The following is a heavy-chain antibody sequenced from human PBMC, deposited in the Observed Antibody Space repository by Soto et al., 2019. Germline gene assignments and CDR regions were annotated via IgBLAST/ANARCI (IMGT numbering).Heavy chain of an antibody. J-gene: IGHJ4*02. Sequence: GGSLRLSCAASGFSVSISYMSWVRQAPGKGLEWVSIIYSGGDTYYADSVKGRFTLSRDNLKNTVYLQMSSLRAEDTATYYCAKRKYCSSTTCFEYWGQGTLVTVSS. CDR1: GFSVSISY. CDR3: AKRKYCSSTTCFEY. D-gene: IGHD2-2*01. V-gene: IGHV3-66*01. CDR2: IYSGGDT.